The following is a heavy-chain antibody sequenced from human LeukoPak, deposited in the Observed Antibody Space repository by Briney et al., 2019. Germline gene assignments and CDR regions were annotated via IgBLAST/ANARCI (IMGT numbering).Heavy chain of an antibody. CDR3: ARARGSSSSGPVY. J-gene: IGHJ4*02. CDR2: ISGSGGST. Sequence: PGGSLRLSCAASGFTFSSYAMSWVRQAPGKGLEWVSAISGSGGSTYYADSVKGRFTISRDNSKNTLYLQMNSLRAEDTAVYYCARARGSSSSGPVYWGQGTLVTVSS. CDR1: GFTFSSYA. V-gene: IGHV3-23*01. D-gene: IGHD6-6*01.